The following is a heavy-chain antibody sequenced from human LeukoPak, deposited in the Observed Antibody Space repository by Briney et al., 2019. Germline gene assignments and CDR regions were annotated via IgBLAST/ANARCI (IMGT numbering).Heavy chain of an antibody. CDR2: IYHSGST. J-gene: IGHJ4*02. V-gene: IGHV4-38-2*02. D-gene: IGHD6-13*01. CDR3: ARVESIGGQQLILIVYYFDY. CDR1: GYSISSGYY. Sequence: SETLSLTCTVSGYSISSGYYWGWIRQPPGKGLEWIGSIYHSGSTYYNPSLKSRVTISVDTSKNQFSLKLSSVTAADTAVYYCARVESIGGQQLILIVYYFDYWGQGTLVTVSS.